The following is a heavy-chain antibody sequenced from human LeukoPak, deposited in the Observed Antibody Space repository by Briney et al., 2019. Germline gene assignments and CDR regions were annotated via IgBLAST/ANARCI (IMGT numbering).Heavy chain of an antibody. CDR1: GFTLSDYS. CDR3: ARDHNYAFDN. J-gene: IGHJ4*02. D-gene: IGHD1-1*01. CDR2: VGIDSGNT. Sequence: GGSLRLSCAASGFTLSDYSMNWVRQAPGKGLEWISWVGIDSGNTKYADSVKGRFTISGEKAKNSLYLQMSSLRVEDTAVYYCARDHNYAFDNWGQGTLVTVSS. V-gene: IGHV3-48*01.